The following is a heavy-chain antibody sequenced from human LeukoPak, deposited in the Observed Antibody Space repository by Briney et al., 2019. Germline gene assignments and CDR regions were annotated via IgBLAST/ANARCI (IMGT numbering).Heavy chain of an antibody. CDR1: GESFSGHY. CDR3: ARARYGSGSLDS. D-gene: IGHD3-10*01. Sequence: SDTLSLTCAVYGESFSGHYWTWIRQPPGRGLEWIGEINQSGSTTSNPSLHNRLTISVDTSKNQFSLRLTSVTAADTAIYYCARARYGSGSLDSWGQGTLVTVSS. J-gene: IGHJ4*02. V-gene: IGHV4-34*01. CDR2: INQSGST.